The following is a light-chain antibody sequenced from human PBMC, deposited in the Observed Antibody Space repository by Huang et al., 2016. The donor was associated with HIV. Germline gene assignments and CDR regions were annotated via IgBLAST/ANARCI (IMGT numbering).Light chain of an antibody. V-gene: IGKV3-15*01. CDR3: QQYNNWPPWT. CDR2: DVS. CDR1: QSVSSN. J-gene: IGKJ1*01. Sequence: EVVMTQSPATLYVSPGEGATLSCRASQSVSSNLAWYQQKPGQAPRLLIYDVSTRATGIPARFSGIGSGTQFTLTISSLQSEDFAVYYCQQYNNWPPWTFGQGTKVEIK.